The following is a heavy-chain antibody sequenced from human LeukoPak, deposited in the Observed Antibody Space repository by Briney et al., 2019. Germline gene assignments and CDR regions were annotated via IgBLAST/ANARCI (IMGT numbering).Heavy chain of an antibody. CDR2: IAYDGRIA. CDR3: ARFTGGDSSGYYED. V-gene: IGHV3-33*01. J-gene: IGHJ6*02. CDR1: GFTFSRHG. D-gene: IGHD3-22*01. Sequence: GRSLRLSCAASGFTFSRHGMHWVRLAPGKGLEWVAFIAYDGRIANYADSVKGRFTISRDNSKNTVYLQMNSLRAEDTAVYCCARFTGGDSSGYYEDWGQGTTVTVSS.